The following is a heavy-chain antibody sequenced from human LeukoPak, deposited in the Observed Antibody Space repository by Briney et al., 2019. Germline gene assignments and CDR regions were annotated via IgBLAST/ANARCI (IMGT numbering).Heavy chain of an antibody. V-gene: IGHV4-59*01. D-gene: IGHD3-16*01. Sequence: SETLSLTCTVSGGSISSYYWSWIRQPPGKGLEWIGYIYYSGSTNYNPSLKSRVTISVDTSKNQFSLKLSSVTAADTAVYYCARVPSGSIITFGDGSEVWGQGTLVTVSS. J-gene: IGHJ4*02. CDR3: ARVPSGSIITFGDGSEV. CDR2: IYYSGST. CDR1: GGSISSYY.